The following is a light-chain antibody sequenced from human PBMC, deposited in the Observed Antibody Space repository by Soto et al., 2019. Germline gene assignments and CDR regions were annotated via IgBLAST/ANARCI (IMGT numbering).Light chain of an antibody. V-gene: IGLV4-60*02. CDR3: ETWDSNTGV. CDR2: LEGRGSY. J-gene: IGLJ3*02. Sequence: QPVLTQSSSASASLGSSVKLTCTLSSGHSSYIIAWHQQQPGKAPRYLMNLEGRGSYNKGSGIPDRFSGSSSGPDRYLTISNLQFEDEADYYGETWDSNTGVFGGGTQLTVL. CDR1: SGHSSYI.